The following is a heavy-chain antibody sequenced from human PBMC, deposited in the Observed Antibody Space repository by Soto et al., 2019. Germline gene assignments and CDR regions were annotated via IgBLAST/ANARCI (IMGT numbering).Heavy chain of an antibody. J-gene: IGHJ4*02. D-gene: IGHD4-17*01. CDR1: GYTFTGYY. CDR2: INPNSGGT. Sequence: GASVKVSCKASGYTFTGYYMHWVRQAPGQGLEWMGWINPNSGGTNYAQKFQGWVTMTRDTSISTAYMELSRLRSDDTAVYYCARDYGGNSPLFDYWGQGTLVTVSS. CDR3: ARDYGGNSPLFDY. V-gene: IGHV1-2*04.